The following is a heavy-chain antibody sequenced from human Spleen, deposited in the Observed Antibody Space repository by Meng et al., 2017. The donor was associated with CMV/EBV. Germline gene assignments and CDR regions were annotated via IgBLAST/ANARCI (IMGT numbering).Heavy chain of an antibody. J-gene: IGHJ4*02. CDR1: GYTFTGYY. D-gene: IGHD5-12*01. Sequence: ASVKVSCKASGYTFTGYYLHWVRQAPGKGLEWMGGFDPEDGETIYAQKFQGRVTMTEDTSTDTAYMELSSLRSEDTAVYYCATGGGYPRGDYWGQGTLVTVSS. CDR2: FDPEDGET. V-gene: IGHV1-24*01. CDR3: ATGGGYPRGDY.